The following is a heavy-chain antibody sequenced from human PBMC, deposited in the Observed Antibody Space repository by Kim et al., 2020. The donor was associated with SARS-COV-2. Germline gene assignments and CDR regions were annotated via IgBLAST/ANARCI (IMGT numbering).Heavy chain of an antibody. D-gene: IGHD6-6*01. CDR2: ISSSVSTI. J-gene: IGHJ4*02. Sequence: GGSLRLSCAASGFTFSSYEMNWVRQAPGKGLEWVSYISSSVSTIYYADSVKGRFTISRDNAKNSLYLQMNSLRAEDTAVYYCARDGGWQLGDLDYWGQGTLVTVSS. CDR1: GFTFSSYE. V-gene: IGHV3-48*03. CDR3: ARDGGWQLGDLDY.